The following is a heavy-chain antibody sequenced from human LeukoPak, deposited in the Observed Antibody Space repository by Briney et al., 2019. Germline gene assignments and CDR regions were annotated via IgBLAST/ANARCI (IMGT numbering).Heavy chain of an antibody. Sequence: ASVKVSCKASGYTFTSYYMHWVRQAPGQGLEWVGIITPSGGSTSYAQQFQGRVTMTRDTSTSTVYMELSSLRSEDTAVYYCARGGGTVRHYYYYMDVWGKGTTVTVSS. J-gene: IGHJ6*03. CDR1: GYTFTSYY. D-gene: IGHD4-11*01. CDR2: ITPSGGST. CDR3: ARGGGTVRHYYYYMDV. V-gene: IGHV1-46*03.